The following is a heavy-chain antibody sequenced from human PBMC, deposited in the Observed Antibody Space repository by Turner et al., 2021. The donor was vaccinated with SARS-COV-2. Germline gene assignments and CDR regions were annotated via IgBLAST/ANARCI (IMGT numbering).Heavy chain of an antibody. D-gene: IGHD1-26*01. Sequence: EVQWWESGGGLFRPGGSLGSSCEALGFTLDVYAMHWVRQAPGKGLEWVSGISWNSDNIGYADSVKGRFTISRDNAKNSLYLQMNSLRAEDTALYYCAKDMLGNYYYYGMDLWGQGTTVTVSS. V-gene: IGHV3-9*01. CDR1: GFTLDVYA. CDR2: ISWNSDNI. CDR3: AKDMLGNYYYYGMDL. J-gene: IGHJ6*02.